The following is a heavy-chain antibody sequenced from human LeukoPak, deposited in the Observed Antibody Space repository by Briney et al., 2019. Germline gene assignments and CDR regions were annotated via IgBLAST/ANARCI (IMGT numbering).Heavy chain of an antibody. D-gene: IGHD1-26*01. CDR3: ARDNSVGDNAWWFDP. V-gene: IGHV1-46*01. CDR1: GYTFTGYY. CDR2: INPTGGST. Sequence: ASVKVSCKASGYTFTGYYMHWVRQAPGQGLEWMGLINPTGGSTGYAQKFQGRVTMTRDMSTSTDYMELSSLRSEDTAIYYCARDNSVGDNAWWFDPWGQGTLVTVSS. J-gene: IGHJ5*02.